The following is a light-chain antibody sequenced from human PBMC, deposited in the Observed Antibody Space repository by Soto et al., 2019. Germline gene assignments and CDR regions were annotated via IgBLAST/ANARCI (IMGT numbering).Light chain of an antibody. Sequence: QSALTQPASVSGSPGQSITISCTGTNNDVGGFNFVSWYQQRPGNVPKLLIYDVDDRPSGVSNRFSGSRSANTASLTISGLQAEDEAAYYCSSYTSRSTVIFGGGTKVTVL. CDR3: SSYTSRSTVI. CDR2: DVD. CDR1: NNDVGGFNF. J-gene: IGLJ2*01. V-gene: IGLV2-14*01.